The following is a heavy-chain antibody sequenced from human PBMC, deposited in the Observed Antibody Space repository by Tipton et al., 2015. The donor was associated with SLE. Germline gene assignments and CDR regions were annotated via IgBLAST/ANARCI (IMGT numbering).Heavy chain of an antibody. V-gene: IGHV4-31*03. CDR2: IYNLGNT. J-gene: IGHJ5*02. Sequence: TLSLTCSVSGDSISSGAYYWGWIRQHPGKGLEWIGYIYNLGNTCYNPSLKSRLAISIDTSKNQFSLKLTSVTAADTAVYYCARAIRFFDPWGQGTLVTVSS. CDR1: GDSISSGAYY. D-gene: IGHD2-2*02. CDR3: ARAIRFFDP.